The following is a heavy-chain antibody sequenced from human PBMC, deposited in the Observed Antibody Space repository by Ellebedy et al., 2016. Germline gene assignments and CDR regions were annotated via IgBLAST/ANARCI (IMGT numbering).Heavy chain of an antibody. CDR3: AKGYFSRAYCGGDCYLDDPFDV. Sequence: GESLKISCVASGFSFRMYDMGWVRQVPGRGLEWVSGISGSGSSTHYADSVKGRFTISRDKSKNTISLQMNSLRAEDTALYYCAKGYFSRAYCGGDCYLDDPFDVWGQGTVVTVSS. V-gene: IGHV3-23*01. CDR2: ISGSGSST. J-gene: IGHJ3*01. D-gene: IGHD2-21*01. CDR1: GFSFRMYD.